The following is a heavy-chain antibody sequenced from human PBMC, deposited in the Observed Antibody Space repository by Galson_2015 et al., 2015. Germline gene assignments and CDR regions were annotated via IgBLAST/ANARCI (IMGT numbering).Heavy chain of an antibody. V-gene: IGHV6-1*01. CDR1: GDSVSSNGAA. D-gene: IGHD1-14*01. CDR3: AGGPNPLAS. CDR2: TYYRSKWYA. J-gene: IGHJ5*02. Sequence: CAISGDSVSSNGAAWNWIRQSPSRGLEWLGRTYYRSKWYADYAPSVKSRIAIHPDTSKNQFSLRLNSVTPEDTAVYYCAGGPNPLASWGQGTLVTVSS.